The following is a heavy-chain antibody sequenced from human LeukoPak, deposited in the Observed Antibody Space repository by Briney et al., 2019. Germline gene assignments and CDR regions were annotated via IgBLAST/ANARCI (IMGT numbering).Heavy chain of an antibody. J-gene: IGHJ4*02. CDR3: ARDHWEYSSSWYAGYFDY. V-gene: IGHV4-39*07. CDR2: IYYSGST. CDR1: GGSISSSSYY. D-gene: IGHD6-13*01. Sequence: PSETLSLTCTVSGGSISSSSYYWGWIRQPPGKGLEWIGSIYYSGSTYYNPSLKSRVTISVDTSKNQFSLKLSSVTAADTAVYYCARDHWEYSSSWYAGYFDYWGQGTLVTVSS.